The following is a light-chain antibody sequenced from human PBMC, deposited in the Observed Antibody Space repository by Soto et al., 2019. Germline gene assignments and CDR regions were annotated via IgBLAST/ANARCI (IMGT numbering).Light chain of an antibody. Sequence: EVVLTQSPVALSVSPGERTTLSCRASQSLSRSYMAWYQQRPGQAPRLPIYGTSNRATGIPNRFSGSGSGTDFTLTITRLEPEDVAVYYCQQCGSAPFTFGGGTKVEI. CDR1: QSLSRSY. J-gene: IGKJ4*01. V-gene: IGKV3-20*01. CDR2: GTS. CDR3: QQCGSAPFT.